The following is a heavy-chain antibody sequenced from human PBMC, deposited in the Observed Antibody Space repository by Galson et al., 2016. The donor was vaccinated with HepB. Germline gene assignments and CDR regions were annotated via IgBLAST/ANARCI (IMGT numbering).Heavy chain of an antibody. CDR2: ISYDGNVK. V-gene: IGHV3-30*18. CDR1: GFTFSNYV. Sequence: SLRLSCAASGFTFSNYVMHWVRQAPDKGLEWVADISYDGNVKYYADSVKGRFTISRDNSNNMLYLQMNSLRSEDTAVYYCAKDVYGSGSYTEGIFDYWGQGTLVTVSS. CDR3: AKDVYGSGSYTEGIFDY. D-gene: IGHD3-10*01. J-gene: IGHJ4*02.